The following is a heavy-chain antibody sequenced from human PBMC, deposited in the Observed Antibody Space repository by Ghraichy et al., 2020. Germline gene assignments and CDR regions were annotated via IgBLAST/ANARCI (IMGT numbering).Heavy chain of an antibody. J-gene: IGHJ3*01. Sequence: LSLTCAVSGFSVSDHYMNWVRQAPGKGLEWVSIIYSGGGSTAYAGSVKGRFTISRDDSRNTLFLQMNNLRADDTAVYWCARGQQWLGRPGVFDLWGQGTMVTVSS. CDR1: GFSVSDHY. D-gene: IGHD6-19*01. CDR3: ARGQQWLGRPGVFDL. V-gene: IGHV3-53*01. CDR2: IYSGGGST.